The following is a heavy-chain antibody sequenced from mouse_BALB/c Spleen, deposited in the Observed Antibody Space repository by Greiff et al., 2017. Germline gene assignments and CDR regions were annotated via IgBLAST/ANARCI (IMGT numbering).Heavy chain of an antibody. CDR3: ASDEAYDGYDERFDY. Sequence: EVQVLQSGGGLVRPGGSVKISCAASGYTFSSYAMAWVRQRPGQRLEWVAEISLGGGYTYYTDTLTGRFTVTADNASNTLYMEMSSLRSEDTAMYYCASDEAYDGYDERFDYWGQGTLVTVSA. J-gene: IGHJ3*01. CDR1: GYTFSSYA. CDR2: ISLGGGYT. V-gene: IGHV5-9-4*01. D-gene: IGHD2-14*01.